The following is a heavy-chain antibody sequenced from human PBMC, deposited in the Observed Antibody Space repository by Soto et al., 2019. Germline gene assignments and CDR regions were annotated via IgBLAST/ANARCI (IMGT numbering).Heavy chain of an antibody. CDR3: SRGYCSSNNCYPDFDY. CDR1: GFTFGDHA. CDR2: IKTKAFGGTT. Sequence: GGSLRLSCTASGFTFGDHAMSWFRQAPGKGLEWVSFIKTKAFGGTTEYAASVKVRFTISRDDSKSIAYLQMNSLKTEDTAVYYCSRGYCSSNNCYPDFDYWGQGTLVTVSS. D-gene: IGHD2-2*01. V-gene: IGHV3-49*03. J-gene: IGHJ4*02.